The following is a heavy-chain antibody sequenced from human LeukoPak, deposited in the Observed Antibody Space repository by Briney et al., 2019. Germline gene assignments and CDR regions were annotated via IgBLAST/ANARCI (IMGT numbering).Heavy chain of an antibody. CDR3: ARARGSSGPRHYYYGLDV. CDR1: GFTFSDYY. J-gene: IGHJ6*02. V-gene: IGHV3-11*01. D-gene: IGHD6-19*01. CDR2: LSSLCSTI. Sequence: GGSLRLFRAASGFTFSDYYMRCMRDAPGKGLVEGSYLSSLCSTIYYTDSVKGRFTISRDKAKNSLYLQMNSLRAEDTAVYYCARARGSSGPRHYYYGLDVWGQGTTVTVSS.